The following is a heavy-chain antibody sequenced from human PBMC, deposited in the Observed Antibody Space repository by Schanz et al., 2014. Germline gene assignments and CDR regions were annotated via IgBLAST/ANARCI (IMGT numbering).Heavy chain of an antibody. V-gene: IGHV3-53*01. J-gene: IGHJ6*02. CDR1: GFSVSTNY. CDR2: LYINAGST. D-gene: IGHD6-6*01. CDR3: AKGRGGTSSEGLDQYYGMDV. Sequence: EVQLVESGGGLIQPGGSLRLSCAVSGFSVSTNYMSWARQAPGKGLEWISSLYINAGSTRYADSVKGRFFISRDSSKNMLYLQMNSLRGEDTAVYFCAKGRGGTSSEGLDQYYGMDVWGQGTTVTVSS.